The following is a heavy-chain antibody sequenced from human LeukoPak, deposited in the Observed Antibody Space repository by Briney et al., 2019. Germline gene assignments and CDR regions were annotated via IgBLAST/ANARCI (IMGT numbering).Heavy chain of an antibody. CDR2: IYYSGST. Sequence: SETLSLTCTVSGGSISSTIYYWGWIRQPPGKGLEWIGSIYYSGSTYYNPSLKSRVTISVDTSKNQFSLKLSSVTAADTAVYYCARHRYYYRSGSYYGAPYYMDVWGKGTTVTISS. V-gene: IGHV4-39*01. CDR1: GGSISSTIYY. D-gene: IGHD3-10*01. J-gene: IGHJ6*03. CDR3: ARHRYYYRSGSYYGAPYYMDV.